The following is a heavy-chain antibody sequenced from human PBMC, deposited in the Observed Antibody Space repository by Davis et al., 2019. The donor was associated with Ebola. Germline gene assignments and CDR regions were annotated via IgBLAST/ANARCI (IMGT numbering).Heavy chain of an antibody. CDR2: IYYSGST. CDR3: ARQVYWRPYFDY. J-gene: IGHJ4*02. D-gene: IGHD2-8*01. CDR1: GGSISSSSYY. Sequence: SETLSLTCTVSGGSISSSSYYWGWIRQPPGQGLEWIGSIYYSGSTYYNPSLKSRVTISVDTSKNQFSLKLSSVTAADTAVYYCARQVYWRPYFDYWGQGTLVTVSS. V-gene: IGHV4-39*01.